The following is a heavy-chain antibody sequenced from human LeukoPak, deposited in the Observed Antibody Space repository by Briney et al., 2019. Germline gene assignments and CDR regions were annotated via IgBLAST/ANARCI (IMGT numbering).Heavy chain of an antibody. CDR3: ARDSDSSGYYYYYYYYMDV. J-gene: IGHJ6*03. Sequence: GGSLRLSCAASGFTFSSYWMSWVRQAPGKGLEWVANIKQGGSEKYYVDSVKGRFTISRDNAKNSLYLQMNSLRAEDTAVYYCARDSDSSGYYYYYYYYMDVWGKGTTVTVSS. V-gene: IGHV3-7*01. CDR2: IKQGGSEK. D-gene: IGHD3-22*01. CDR1: GFTFSSYW.